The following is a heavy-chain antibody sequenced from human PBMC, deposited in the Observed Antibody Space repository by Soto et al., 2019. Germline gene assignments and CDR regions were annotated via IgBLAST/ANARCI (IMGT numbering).Heavy chain of an antibody. CDR1: GFTFSSYA. CDR3: ARRRSGSYSDY. J-gene: IGHJ4*02. Sequence: EVQLLESGGGLVQPGGSLRLSCAASGFTFSSYAMRWVRQAPVKGLEWVSAISGSGGSTYYADSVKGRFTISRDNSKNPLYLQMNSLRAEAQAVDYCARRRSGSYSDYWGQGTLVTVSS. V-gene: IGHV3-23*01. CDR2: ISGSGGST. D-gene: IGHD1-26*01.